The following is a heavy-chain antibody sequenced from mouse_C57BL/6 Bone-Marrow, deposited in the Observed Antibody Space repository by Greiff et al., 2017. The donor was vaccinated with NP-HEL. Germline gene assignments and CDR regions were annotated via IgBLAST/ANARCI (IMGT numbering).Heavy chain of an antibody. CDR3: ARDAGVAPCAY. Sequence: EVKLMESGGGLVQSGRSLRLSCATSGFTFSDFYMEWVRQAPGKGLEWIAASRNKANDYTTEYSASVKGRFIVSRDTSQSILYLQMNALRAEDTAIYYCARDAGVAPCAYWGQGTLVTVSA. CDR1: GFTFSDFY. D-gene: IGHD1-1*02. V-gene: IGHV7-1*01. CDR2: SRNKANDYTT. J-gene: IGHJ3*01.